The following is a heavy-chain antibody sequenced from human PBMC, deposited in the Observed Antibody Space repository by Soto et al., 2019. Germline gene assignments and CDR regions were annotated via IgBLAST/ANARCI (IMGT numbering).Heavy chain of an antibody. CDR3: ARDRNVVVPAARSVYYYYGMDV. Sequence: GGSLRLSCAASGFTFSSYAMHWVRQAPGKGLEWVAVISYDGSNEYYADSVKGRFTISRDNSKNTLYLQMNSLRAEDTAVYYCARDRNVVVPAARSVYYYYGMDVWGQGTTVTVSS. D-gene: IGHD2-2*01. CDR1: GFTFSSYA. J-gene: IGHJ6*02. CDR2: ISYDGSNE. V-gene: IGHV3-30-3*01.